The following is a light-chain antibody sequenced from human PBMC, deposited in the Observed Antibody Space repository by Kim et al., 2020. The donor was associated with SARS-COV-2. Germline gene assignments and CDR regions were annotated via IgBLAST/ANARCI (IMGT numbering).Light chain of an antibody. CDR3: QQFDNVVFT. CDR1: QDIFKY. CDR2: EAS. J-gene: IGKJ4*01. Sequence: DIQMTQSPSSLSASVGDIVTITCQASQDIFKYLNWYQQKPGKAPKLLIYEASNLEMGVPLRFSGSGSGTHFTLTISSLQPEDIATYYCQQFDNVVFTFGGGTKVDIK. V-gene: IGKV1-33*01.